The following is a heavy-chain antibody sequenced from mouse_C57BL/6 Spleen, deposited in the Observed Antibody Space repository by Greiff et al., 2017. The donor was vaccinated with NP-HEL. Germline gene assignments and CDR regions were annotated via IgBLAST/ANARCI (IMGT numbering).Heavy chain of an antibody. Sequence: DVKLVESGGGLVKPGGSLKLSCAASGFTFSSYTMSWVRQTPEKRLEWVATISGGGGNTYYPDSVKGRFTISRDNAKNTLYLQMSSLRSEDTALYYCAIYDGYYVFDYWGQGTTLTVSS. CDR1: GFTFSSYT. CDR3: AIYDGYYVFDY. D-gene: IGHD2-3*01. CDR2: ISGGGGNT. J-gene: IGHJ2*01. V-gene: IGHV5-9*01.